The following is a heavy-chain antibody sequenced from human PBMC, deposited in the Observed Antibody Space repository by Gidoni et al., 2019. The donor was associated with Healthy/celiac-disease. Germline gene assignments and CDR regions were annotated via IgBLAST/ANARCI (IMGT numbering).Heavy chain of an antibody. D-gene: IGHD6-13*01. CDR2: IFSNDEK. V-gene: IGHV2-26*01. CDR1: GFSLSNARMG. CDR3: ARMDSSSWYRYYFDY. J-gene: IGHJ4*02. Sequence: QVTLKESGPVLVKPTETLTLTCTVSGFSLSNARMGVSWIRQPPGKALEWLAHIFSNDEKSYSTSLKSRLTISKDTSKSQVVLTMTNMDPVDTATYYCARMDSSSWYRYYFDYWGQGTLVTVSS.